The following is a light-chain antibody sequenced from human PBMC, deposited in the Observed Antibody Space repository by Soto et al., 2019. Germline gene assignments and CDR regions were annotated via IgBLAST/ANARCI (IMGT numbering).Light chain of an antibody. J-gene: IGLJ2*01. CDR1: SSNIGAGYD. V-gene: IGLV1-40*01. Sequence: QSVLTQPPSVSGAQGQRVTISCTGSSSNIGAGYDVHWYQQLPGTAPKLVIYGNRNRPSGVPDRFSGSKSGTSASLAITGLQAEDEADYYCQSYDSSLSGSKVVFGGGTKLTVL. CDR2: GNR. CDR3: QSYDSSLSGSKVV.